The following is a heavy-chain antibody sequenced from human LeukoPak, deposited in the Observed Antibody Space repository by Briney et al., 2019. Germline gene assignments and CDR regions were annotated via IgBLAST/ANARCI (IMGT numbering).Heavy chain of an antibody. CDR2: IWYDGSNK. Sequence: GGSLRLCCAASGFTFSTYGMHWVRQAPGKGLEWVAVIWYDGSNKYYADSVKGRFTISRDNSKNTLSLQMNSLRAEDTAVYYCARGTPAYSSSWYRVDYWGQGTLVTVSS. J-gene: IGHJ4*02. CDR3: ARGTPAYSSSWYRVDY. V-gene: IGHV3-33*01. CDR1: GFTFSTYG. D-gene: IGHD6-13*01.